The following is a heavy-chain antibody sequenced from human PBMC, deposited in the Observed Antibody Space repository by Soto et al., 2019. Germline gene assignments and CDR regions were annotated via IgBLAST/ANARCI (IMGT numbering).Heavy chain of an antibody. J-gene: IGHJ4*02. CDR1: GFTFSSYA. CDR3: AKDPRRAVAFDY. D-gene: IGHD6-19*01. Sequence: GSLRLSCAASGFTFSSYAMSWVRQAPGKGLEWVSAISGSGGRTYYADSVKGRFTISRDNSKNTLYLQMNSLRAEDTAVYYCAKDPRRAVAFDYWGQGTLVTVSS. V-gene: IGHV3-23*01. CDR2: ISGSGGRT.